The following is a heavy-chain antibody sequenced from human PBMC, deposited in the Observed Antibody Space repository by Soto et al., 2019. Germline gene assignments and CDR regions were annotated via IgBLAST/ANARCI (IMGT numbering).Heavy chain of an antibody. CDR3: ARPDIVVVPAATNYYYYGMDG. CDR2: IIPIFGTA. Sequence: QVQLVQSGAEVKKPGSSVKVSCKASGGTFSSYAISWVRQAPGQGLEWMGGIIPIFGTANYAQKFQGRVTITADESTSTAYMDLSRLRSEDTAVYYCARPDIVVVPAATNYYYYGMDGWGQGTTVTVSS. V-gene: IGHV1-69*01. CDR1: GGTFSSYA. D-gene: IGHD2-2*01. J-gene: IGHJ6*02.